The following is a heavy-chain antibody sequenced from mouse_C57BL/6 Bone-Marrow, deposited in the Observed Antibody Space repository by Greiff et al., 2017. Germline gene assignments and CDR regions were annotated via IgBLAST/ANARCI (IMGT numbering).Heavy chain of an antibody. D-gene: IGHD2-5*01. J-gene: IGHJ1*03. CDR1: GYTFTSYW. CDR2: IYPGSGST. Sequence: QVQLQQPGAELVKPGASVKMSCKASGYTFTSYWITWVKQRPGQGLEWIGDIYPGSGSTNYNEKFKSKATLSVDTSYSTAYMQLSSLTSEDSAVYYCARPYYSNYWYFDVWGTGTTVTVSS. CDR3: ARPYYSNYWYFDV. V-gene: IGHV1-55*01.